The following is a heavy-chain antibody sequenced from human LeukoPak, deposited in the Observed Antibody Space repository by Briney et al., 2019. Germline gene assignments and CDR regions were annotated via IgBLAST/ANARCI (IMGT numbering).Heavy chain of an antibody. CDR1: GFTFSSYG. V-gene: IGHV3-23*01. D-gene: IGHD6-13*01. CDR2: ISGSGGST. CDR3: AKSFGPVIAAAGTGAD. J-gene: IGHJ4*02. Sequence: GGSLRLSCAASGFTFSSYGMSWVRQAPGKGLEWVSAISGSGGSTYYADSVKGRFTISRDNSKNTLYLQMNSLRAEDTAVYYCAKSFGPVIAAAGTGADWGQGTLVTASS.